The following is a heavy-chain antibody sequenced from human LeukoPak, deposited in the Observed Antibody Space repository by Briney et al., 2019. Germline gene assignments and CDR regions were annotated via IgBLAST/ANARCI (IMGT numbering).Heavy chain of an antibody. J-gene: IGHJ6*03. CDR3: AKRRGLELLYYYYMDV. V-gene: IGHV3-23*01. Sequence: GGSLRLSCAASGFSFSNYGMNWVRQAPGKGLEWVSGITGNGATTYYADSVKGRFTISRDNSRNTVYLQMNSLRAEDTAVYYCAKRRGLELLYYYYMDVWGKGTTVTVSS. CDR2: ITGNGATT. CDR1: GFSFSNYG. D-gene: IGHD1-7*01.